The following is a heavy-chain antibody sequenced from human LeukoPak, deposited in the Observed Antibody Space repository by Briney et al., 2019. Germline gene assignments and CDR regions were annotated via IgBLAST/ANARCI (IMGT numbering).Heavy chain of an antibody. Sequence: ASVKVSCKASGYTFTSYGISWVRQAPGQGLGWMGWISAYNGNTNYAQKLQGRVTMTTDTSTSTAYMELRSLRSDDTAVYYCARDLSDYYDSSGRPVHAFDIWGQGTMVTVSS. CDR3: ARDLSDYYDSSGRPVHAFDI. D-gene: IGHD3-22*01. J-gene: IGHJ3*02. V-gene: IGHV1-18*01. CDR2: ISAYNGNT. CDR1: GYTFTSYG.